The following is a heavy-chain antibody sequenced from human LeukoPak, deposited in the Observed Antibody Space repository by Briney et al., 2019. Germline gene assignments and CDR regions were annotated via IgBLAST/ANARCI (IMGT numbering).Heavy chain of an antibody. CDR3: ARSGWAGIFDY. D-gene: IGHD6-19*01. V-gene: IGHV3-74*01. Sequence: PGGSLRFSCAASGFTFSSYWMDWLRHAPGKGLVWVLRINSDGSSSSYADSVKGRFTMSRDNSKNTLYLQMNSLRAEDTSVYYCARSGWAGIFDYWGQGTLVTGSS. CDR1: GFTFSSYW. CDR2: INSDGSSS. J-gene: IGHJ4*02.